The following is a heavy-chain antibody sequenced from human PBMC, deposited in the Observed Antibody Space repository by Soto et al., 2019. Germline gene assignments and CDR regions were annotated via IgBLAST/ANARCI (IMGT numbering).Heavy chain of an antibody. V-gene: IGHV3-21*01. Sequence: EVQLVESGGGLVKPGGSLRLSCAASGFTFSSYSMNWVRQAPGKGLEWVSSISSSSSYIYYADSVKGRFTIPRDNDKNSLDLQLNSLRVEDTAVYFCAKDSATLAVAGTRSDYWGEGTLVTVSS. CDR1: GFTFSSYS. D-gene: IGHD6-19*01. CDR3: AKDSATLAVAGTRSDY. CDR2: ISSSSSYI. J-gene: IGHJ4*02.